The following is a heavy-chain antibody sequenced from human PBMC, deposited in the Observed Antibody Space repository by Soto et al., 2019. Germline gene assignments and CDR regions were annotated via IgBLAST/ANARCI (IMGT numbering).Heavy chain of an antibody. D-gene: IGHD2-15*01. CDR2: IYYSGRT. Sequence: QVQLQESGPRLVKPSETLSLTCTVSGDSISSYYWTWIRQPPGKGLEYIGYIYYSGRTYYNPSLKSRVTISADTSKNQFSLKLSSVTAADTAVYYCARGHLGITTTGTWYDFDYWGQGTLVTVSS. J-gene: IGHJ4*02. CDR3: ARGHLGITTTGTWYDFDY. V-gene: IGHV4-59*01. CDR1: GDSISSYY.